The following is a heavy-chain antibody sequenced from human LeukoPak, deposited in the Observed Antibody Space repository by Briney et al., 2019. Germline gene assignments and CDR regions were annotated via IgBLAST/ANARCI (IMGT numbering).Heavy chain of an antibody. V-gene: IGHV3-33*01. J-gene: IGHJ6*02. CDR2: IWYDGSNK. D-gene: IGHD3-22*01. CDR3: ARDGNYYDSSGYYYGDYYYYGMDV. Sequence: GGSLRLSCAASGFTFSSYGMHWVRQAPGKGLEWVAVIWYDGSNKYYADSVKGRFTISRDNTKNTLYLQMNSLRAEDTAVYYCARDGNYYDSSGYYYGDYYYYGMDVWGQGTTVTVSS. CDR1: GFTFSSYG.